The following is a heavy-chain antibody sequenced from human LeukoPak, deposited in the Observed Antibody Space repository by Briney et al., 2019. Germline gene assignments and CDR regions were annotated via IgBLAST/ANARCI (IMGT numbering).Heavy chain of an antibody. CDR3: ARAMVRGVPFDY. Sequence: SETLSLTSTVSGGSISSYYWSWIRQPPGKGLEWIGYIYYSGSTNYNPSLKSRVTISVDTSKNQFSLKLSSVTAADTAVYYCARAMVRGVPFDYWGQGTLVTVSS. CDR2: IYYSGST. D-gene: IGHD3-10*01. CDR1: GGSISSYY. J-gene: IGHJ4*02. V-gene: IGHV4-59*01.